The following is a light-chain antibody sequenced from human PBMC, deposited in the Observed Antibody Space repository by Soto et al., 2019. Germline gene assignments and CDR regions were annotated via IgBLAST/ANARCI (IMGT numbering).Light chain of an antibody. V-gene: IGKV3-20*01. CDR3: QQYGSSPPIT. CDR1: QTIDNT. J-gene: IGKJ5*01. Sequence: EIVMTQSPATLSLSPGERATLSCRASQTIDNTLAWYQRKPGQAPRLLIYDAYNRATGIPPRFSGSGSGTDFTLTISRLEPEDFAVYYCQQYGSSPPITFGQGTRMEIK. CDR2: DAY.